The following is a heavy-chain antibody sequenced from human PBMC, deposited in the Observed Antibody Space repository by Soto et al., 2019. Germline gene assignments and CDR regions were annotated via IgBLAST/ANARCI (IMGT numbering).Heavy chain of an antibody. CDR3: ARGRRRYCSSTSCYKKGDYFDY. D-gene: IGHD2-2*02. J-gene: IGHJ4*02. CDR2: INHSGST. CDR1: GGSFSGYY. Sequence: PSETLSLTCAVYGGSFSGYYWRWIRQPPGKGLEWIGEINHSGSTNYNPSLKSRVTISVDTSKNQFSLKLSSVTAADTAVYYCARGRRRYCSSTSCYKKGDYFDYWGQGTLVTVSS. V-gene: IGHV4-34*01.